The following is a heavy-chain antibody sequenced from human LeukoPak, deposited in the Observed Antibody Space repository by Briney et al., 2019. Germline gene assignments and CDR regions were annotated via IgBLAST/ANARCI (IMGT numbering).Heavy chain of an antibody. J-gene: IGHJ3*02. CDR3: AREPPSGLTYAFDI. CDR2: FYIIGST. V-gene: IGHV4-61*02. D-gene: IGHD3-22*01. CDR1: GGSNSRGTYY. Sequence: SETLSLTCSVSGGSNSRGTYYGSWIRQPAGRGLEWIGRFYIIGSTNYKPSLKSRVTISVDTSKNQFSLKLSSVTAADTAVYYCAREPPSGLTYAFDIWGQGTMVTVSS.